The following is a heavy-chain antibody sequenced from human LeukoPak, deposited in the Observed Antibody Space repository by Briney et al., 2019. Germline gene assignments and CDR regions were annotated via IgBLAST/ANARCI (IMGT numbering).Heavy chain of an antibody. D-gene: IGHD6-19*01. J-gene: IGHJ5*02. CDR3: ARGSSGWYSGFDP. CDR1: GYTFTGYY. CDR2: INPNSGGT. V-gene: IGHV1-2*02. Sequence: GASVKVSCKASGYTFTGYYMHWVRQAPGQGLEWMGWINPNSGGTNYAQKFQGRVTMTRDTSISTAYMELSRLRSDDTAVYYCARGSSGWYSGFDPWGQGTLVTVSS.